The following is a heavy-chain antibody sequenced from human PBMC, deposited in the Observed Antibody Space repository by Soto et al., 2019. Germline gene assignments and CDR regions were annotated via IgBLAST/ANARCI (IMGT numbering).Heavy chain of an antibody. CDR3: VRATFGGVL. Sequence: PSETLSLTCTVSGGSISSYYWSWIRQPPGKGLEWIGYIYYSGSTNYNPSLKSRVTLSVDTSKNQFSLKLSSVTSAYTAVYYCVRATFGGVLWGQGTLVTSPQ. D-gene: IGHD3-16*01. J-gene: IGHJ4*02. CDR1: GGSISSYY. CDR2: IYYSGST. V-gene: IGHV4-59*01.